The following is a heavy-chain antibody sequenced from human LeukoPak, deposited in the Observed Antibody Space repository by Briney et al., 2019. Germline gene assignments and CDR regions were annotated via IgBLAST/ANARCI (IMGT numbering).Heavy chain of an antibody. J-gene: IGHJ4*02. CDR2: INSDGGST. D-gene: IGHD6-19*01. CDR3: ASLSSPRASGWYFDY. Sequence: GGSLRLSCAASGFTFSSEWMHWVRQAPGRGLVWISHINSDGGSTHYGDSVKGRFTVSRDNAKNTLYLQMYSLRAEDTAVYYCASLSSPRASGWYFDYWGQGTLVTVSS. CDR1: GFTFSSEW. V-gene: IGHV3-74*01.